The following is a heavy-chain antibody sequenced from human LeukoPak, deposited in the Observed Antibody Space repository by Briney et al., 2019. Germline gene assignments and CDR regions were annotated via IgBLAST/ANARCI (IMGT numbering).Heavy chain of an antibody. D-gene: IGHD5-18*01. CDR1: GGSISSGGYY. CDR2: IYYSGST. Sequence: SETLSLTCTVSGGSISSGGYYWSWIRQHPGKGLEWIGYIYYSGSTYYNPSLKSRVTISVDTSKNQFSLKLSSVTAADTAVYYCARHLWGRGYSYDPDAFDIWGQGTMVTVSS. V-gene: IGHV4-31*03. J-gene: IGHJ3*02. CDR3: ARHLWGRGYSYDPDAFDI.